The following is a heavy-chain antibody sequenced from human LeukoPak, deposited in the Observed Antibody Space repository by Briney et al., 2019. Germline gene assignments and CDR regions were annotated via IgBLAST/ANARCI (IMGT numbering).Heavy chain of an antibody. Sequence: GASVKVSCMASGGTFSSYAISWVRQAPGQGLEWMGGIIPIFGTANYAQKFQGRVTITADESTSTAYMELSSLRSEDTAVYYCARGYYYDSSGLELFDYWGQGTLVTVSS. CDR2: IIPIFGTA. CDR3: ARGYYYDSSGLELFDY. J-gene: IGHJ4*02. CDR1: GGTFSSYA. D-gene: IGHD3-22*01. V-gene: IGHV1-69*13.